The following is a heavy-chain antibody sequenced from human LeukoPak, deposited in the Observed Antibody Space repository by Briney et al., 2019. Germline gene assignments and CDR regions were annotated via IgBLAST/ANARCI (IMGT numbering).Heavy chain of an antibody. CDR2: IYYSGST. D-gene: IGHD6-19*01. V-gene: IGHV4-59*01. Sequence: PSETLSLTCTVSGGSISSYYWSWIRQPPGKGLEWIGYIYYSGSTNYNPSLKSRVTISVDTSKNQFSLNLSSVTAADTAFYYCVRSQSSGWYSFDYWGQGILVTVSS. CDR3: VRSQSSGWYSFDY. CDR1: GGSISSYY. J-gene: IGHJ4*02.